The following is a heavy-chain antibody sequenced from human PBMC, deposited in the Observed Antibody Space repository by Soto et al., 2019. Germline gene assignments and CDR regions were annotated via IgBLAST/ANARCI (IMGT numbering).Heavy chain of an antibody. J-gene: IGHJ6*02. CDR1: GFIFSTFA. CDR2: ISHDGADK. Sequence: QVQLVESGGGVVQPGRSLRLSCVGSGFIFSTFAMHGVRQTPGKGLEWVAVISHDGADKYYADSVKGRFTISRDNSKNTLYMLMDGLRTEDAAVYYCAATGRYDYYALDIWGQGTTVTVSS. CDR3: AATGRYDYYALDI. D-gene: IGHD1-1*01. V-gene: IGHV3-30-3*01.